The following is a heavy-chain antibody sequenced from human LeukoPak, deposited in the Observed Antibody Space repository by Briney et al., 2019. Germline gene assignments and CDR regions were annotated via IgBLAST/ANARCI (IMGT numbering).Heavy chain of an antibody. J-gene: IGHJ5*02. CDR1: GYTFTSYG. CDR3: ARWGIAAAGTGGDWFDP. Sequence: ASVKVSCKASGYTFTSYGISWVRRAPGQGLEWMGWISAYNGNTNYAQKLQGRVTMTTDTSTSTAYMELRSLRPDDTAVYYCARWGIAAAGTGGDWFDPWGQGTLVTVSS. D-gene: IGHD6-13*01. V-gene: IGHV1-18*01. CDR2: ISAYNGNT.